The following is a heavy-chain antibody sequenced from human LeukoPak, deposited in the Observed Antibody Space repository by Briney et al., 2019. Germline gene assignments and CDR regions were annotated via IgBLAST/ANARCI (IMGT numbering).Heavy chain of an antibody. V-gene: IGHV4-4*07. J-gene: IGHJ4*02. CDR2: IYTSGST. CDR1: GGSISSYY. D-gene: IGHD3-10*01. Sequence: PSETLSLTCTVSGGSISSYYWSWIRQPAGKGLEWIGRIYTSGSTNYNPTLKRRVTMSVDTSKNQFSLKLSSVTAAATAVYYCAGLYYYGSGSSFDYWGQGTLATVSS. CDR3: AGLYYYGSGSSFDY.